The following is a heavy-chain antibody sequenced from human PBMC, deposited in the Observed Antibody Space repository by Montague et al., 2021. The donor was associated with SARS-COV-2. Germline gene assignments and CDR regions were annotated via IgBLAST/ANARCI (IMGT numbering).Heavy chain of an antibody. CDR1: GGSISSSSYY. D-gene: IGHD3-22*01. Sequence: SETLSLTCTVSGGSISSSSYYWGWIRQPPGKGLEWIGSIYYSGSTYYNPSLKSRVTISVDTSKNQFSLKLSSVTAADTAVYYCARVPTSYSYDNKAAPATPDGFDIWGQGTMVIVSS. J-gene: IGHJ3*02. V-gene: IGHV4-39*01. CDR2: IYYSGST. CDR3: ARVPTSYSYDNKAAPATPDGFDI.